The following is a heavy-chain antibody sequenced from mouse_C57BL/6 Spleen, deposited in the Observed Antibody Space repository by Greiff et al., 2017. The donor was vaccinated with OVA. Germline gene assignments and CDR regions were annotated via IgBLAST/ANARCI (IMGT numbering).Heavy chain of an antibody. Sequence: EVQGVESGGGLVQPGGSLSLSCAASGFTFTDYYMSWVRQPPGKALEWLGFIRNKANGYTTEYSASVKGRFTISRDNSQSILYLQMNALRAEDSATYYCARYDDGSSRYFDVWGTGTTVTVSS. CDR1: GFTFTDYY. J-gene: IGHJ1*03. D-gene: IGHD1-1*01. CDR2: IRNKANGYTT. V-gene: IGHV7-3*01. CDR3: ARYDDGSSRYFDV.